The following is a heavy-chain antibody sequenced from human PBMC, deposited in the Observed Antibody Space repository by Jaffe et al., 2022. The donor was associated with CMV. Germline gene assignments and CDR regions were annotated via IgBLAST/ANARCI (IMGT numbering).Heavy chain of an antibody. J-gene: IGHJ5*02. CDR2: ISSSGSTI. CDR1: GFTFSSYE. D-gene: IGHD4-17*01. V-gene: IGHV3-48*03. CDR3: ARDTTTVVTQGSDWFDP. Sequence: EVQLVESGGGLVQPGGSLRLSCAASGFTFSSYEMNWVRQAPGKGLEWVSYISSSGSTIYYADSVKGRFTISRDNAKNSLYLQMNSLRAEDTAVYYCARDTTTVVTQGSDWFDPWGQGTLVTVSS.